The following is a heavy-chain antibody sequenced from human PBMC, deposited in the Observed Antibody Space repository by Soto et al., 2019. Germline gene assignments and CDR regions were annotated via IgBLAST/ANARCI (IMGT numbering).Heavy chain of an antibody. CDR1: GYTFTYYH. CDR2: INPNGGDT. V-gene: IGHV1-46*01. D-gene: IGHD4-4*01. J-gene: IGHJ5*02. CDR3: ARDSRSTGAYNWFDP. Sequence: GASVKVSCKASGYTFTYYHVHWVRQAPGQGLEWMGIINPNGGDTTYAQKFQGRVTMTRDTSTSTVYMEVSSLRSEDTAVYYCARDSRSTGAYNWFDPWGQGTLVTVSS.